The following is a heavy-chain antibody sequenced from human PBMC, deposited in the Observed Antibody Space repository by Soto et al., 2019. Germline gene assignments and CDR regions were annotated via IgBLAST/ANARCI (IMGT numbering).Heavy chain of an antibody. CDR1: GDSMTKYY. Sequence: QVQLQESGPGLVKPSETLSLTCTVSGDSMTKYYWSWIRQPPGKGLEWIWRIYTSGSTNYNPSLKSRVTMSIDTSNNHFSLKPKSVTAADTAVYYCARTVGAAYYFDFWGQGDLVTVSS. J-gene: IGHJ4*02. V-gene: IGHV4-4*07. CDR2: IYTSGST. D-gene: IGHD1-26*01. CDR3: ARTVGAAYYFDF.